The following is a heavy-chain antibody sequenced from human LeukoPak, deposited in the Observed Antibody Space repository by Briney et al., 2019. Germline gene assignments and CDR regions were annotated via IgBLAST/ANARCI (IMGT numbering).Heavy chain of an antibody. Sequence: PGGSLRLPCAASGFIFSDYYMSWIRQASGKGLEWVSYISSSGSTMYYTDSVKGRFTISRDNAKDSLYLQMNSLRAEDTAVYYCARDPGSGYEEHFDYWGQGTLVTVSS. V-gene: IGHV3-11*01. CDR1: GFIFSDYY. CDR2: ISSSGSTM. J-gene: IGHJ4*02. D-gene: IGHD5-12*01. CDR3: ARDPGSGYEEHFDY.